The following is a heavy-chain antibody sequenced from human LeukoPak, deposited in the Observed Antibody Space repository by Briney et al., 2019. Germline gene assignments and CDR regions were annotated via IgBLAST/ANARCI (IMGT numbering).Heavy chain of an antibody. CDR3: AKVPYYDVLTGYFDY. CDR2: ISGSGGST. J-gene: IGHJ4*02. V-gene: IGHV3-23*01. Sequence: GGSLRLSCAASGFTFSSYAMSWVRQAPGKGLEWVSAISGSGGSTYYADSVKGRFTISRDNSKNTLYLQMNSLRAEDTAVYYCAKVPYYDVLTGYFDYWGQGTLVTVSS. D-gene: IGHD3-9*01. CDR1: GFTFSSYA.